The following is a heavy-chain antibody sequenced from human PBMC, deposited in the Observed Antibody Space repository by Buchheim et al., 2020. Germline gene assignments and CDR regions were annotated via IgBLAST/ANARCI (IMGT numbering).Heavy chain of an antibody. V-gene: IGHV3-30*18. D-gene: IGHD1-26*01. Sequence: QVQLVESGGGEVQPGRSLRLSCAASGFTFNSYAMHWVRQAPGKGLEWVSLISYDGSNTQYVDSVKGRFTISRDNSKNKLDLPMNSLNTDDTAIYYCAKDRIVGATIYFTPFDYWGQGTL. J-gene: IGHJ4*02. CDR3: AKDRIVGATIYFTPFDY. CDR1: GFTFNSYA. CDR2: ISYDGSNT.